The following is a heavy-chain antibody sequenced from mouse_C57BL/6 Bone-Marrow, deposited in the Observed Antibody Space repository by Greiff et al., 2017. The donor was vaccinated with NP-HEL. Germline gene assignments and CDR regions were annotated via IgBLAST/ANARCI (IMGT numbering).Heavy chain of an antibody. CDR1: GFTFSDYG. V-gene: IGHV5-17*01. CDR2: ISSGSSTI. Sequence: EVQVVESGGGLVKPGGSLKLSCAASGFTFSDYGMHWVRQAPEKGLEWVAYISSGSSTIYYADTVKGRFTISRDNAKNTLFLQMTSLRSEDTAMYYCARRPEGGAMDYWGQGTSVTVSS. CDR3: ARRPEGGAMDY. J-gene: IGHJ4*01.